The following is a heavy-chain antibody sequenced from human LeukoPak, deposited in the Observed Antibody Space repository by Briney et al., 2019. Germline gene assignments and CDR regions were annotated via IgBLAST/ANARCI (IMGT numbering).Heavy chain of an antibody. CDR2: MSYNGQIT. CDR3: AKVQLERRELLPNFDS. D-gene: IGHD1-1*01. CDR1: GFTFSSYG. J-gene: IGHJ4*02. Sequence: GGSLRLSCAASGFTFSSYGMHWVRQAPGEGLEWVAVMSYNGQITYYADSVKGRFTISRDNSQNMLYLQMNSLRVDDTSVYYCAKVQLERRELLPNFDSWGQGTLVTVSS. V-gene: IGHV3-30*18.